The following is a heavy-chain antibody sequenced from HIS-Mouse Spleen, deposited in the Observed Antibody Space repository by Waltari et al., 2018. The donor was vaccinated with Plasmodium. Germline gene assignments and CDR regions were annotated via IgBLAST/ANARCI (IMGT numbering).Heavy chain of an antibody. J-gene: IGHJ4*02. V-gene: IGHV4-39*07. CDR3: ARDRITGTSYFDY. CDR2: IYYSGST. D-gene: IGHD1-7*01. Sequence: QLQLQESGPGLVKPSETLSLTCTVSGGSISSSSYYWGWIRQPPGKGLEWIGSIYYSGSTYYNPTLKRRVTISVETSKNQFSLKLSSVTAADTAVYYCARDRITGTSYFDYWGQGTLVTVSS. CDR1: GGSISSSSYY.